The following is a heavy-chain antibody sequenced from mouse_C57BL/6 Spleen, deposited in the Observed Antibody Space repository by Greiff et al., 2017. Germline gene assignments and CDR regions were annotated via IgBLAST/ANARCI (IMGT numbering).Heavy chain of an antibody. V-gene: IGHV5-17*01. CDR1: GFTFSDYG. D-gene: IGHD2-4*01. Sequence: EVQVEESGGGLVKPGGSLKLSCAASGFTFSDYGMHWVRQAPEQGLEWVAYISSGSSTIYYADTVKGRFTISRDNAKNTLFLQMTSLRSEDTAMYYCARLGDYDGKDYAMDYWGQGTSVTVSS. CDR2: ISSGSSTI. J-gene: IGHJ4*01. CDR3: ARLGDYDGKDYAMDY.